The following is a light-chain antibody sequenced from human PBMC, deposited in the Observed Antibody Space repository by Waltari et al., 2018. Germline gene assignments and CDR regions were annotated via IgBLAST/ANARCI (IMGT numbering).Light chain of an antibody. CDR2: SAS. CDR3: QQSYDGFHQ. J-gene: IGKJ1*01. CDR1: QGISSY. Sequence: QLTQSPSSLSASVGDGDTVTCRVSQGISSYLNWYRQKPGQVPKLLIDSASNLETGIPSRFSGSGSGTDFTLTISNLEPEDFAIYYCQQSYDGFHQFDRGTKVEIK. V-gene: IGKV1-39*01.